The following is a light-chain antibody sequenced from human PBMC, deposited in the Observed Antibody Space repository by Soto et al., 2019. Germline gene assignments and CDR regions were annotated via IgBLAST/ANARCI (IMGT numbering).Light chain of an antibody. CDR2: EVS. CDR1: SSDIGAYNY. Sequence: QSALTQPASVSGSPGQSITISCTGSSSDIGAYNYVSWFQQYPGKAPKLIISEVSNRPSGVSNRFSGSKSGTAASLTISGLQTEDGADYFCFSFTTDWTHVFGTGTKV. V-gene: IGLV2-14*01. J-gene: IGLJ1*01. CDR3: FSFTTDWTHV.